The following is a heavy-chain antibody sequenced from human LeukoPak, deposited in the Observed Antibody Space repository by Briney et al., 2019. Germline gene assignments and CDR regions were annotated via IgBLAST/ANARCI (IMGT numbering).Heavy chain of an antibody. V-gene: IGHV4-31*03. J-gene: IGHJ5*02. Sequence: PSETLSLTCTVSGGSVSSGSYYWSWIRQHPGKGLEWIGYIYYSGSTYYNPSLKSRVTISVDTSKNQFSLKLSSVTAADTAVYYCARARGIVVVPAAMPGGIWFDPWGQGTLVTVSS. D-gene: IGHD2-2*01. CDR2: IYYSGST. CDR3: ARARGIVVVPAAMPGGIWFDP. CDR1: GGSVSSGSYY.